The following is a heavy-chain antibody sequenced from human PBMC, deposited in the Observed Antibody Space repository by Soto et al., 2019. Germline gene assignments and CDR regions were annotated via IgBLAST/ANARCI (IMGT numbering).Heavy chain of an antibody. CDR1: GGSASSGSYY. J-gene: IGHJ4*02. Sequence: SETLSLTCTVSGGSASSGSYYWSWIRQPPGKGLEWIGDTYYSGSSNYNHSLKSRVTISVDTSKNQFSLKLSSLTAADTAVYYCARSSTSYYDSSGYYYFDYYVQGTLVTVSS. CDR2: TYYSGSS. D-gene: IGHD3-22*01. CDR3: ARSSTSYYDSSGYYYFDY. V-gene: IGHV4-61*01.